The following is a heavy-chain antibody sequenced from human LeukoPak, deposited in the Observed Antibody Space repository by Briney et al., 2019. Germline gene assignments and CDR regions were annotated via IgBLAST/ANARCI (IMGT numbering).Heavy chain of an antibody. CDR1: GFTFDGYA. CDR3: AKNMFQYSSGWYLGMDV. D-gene: IGHD6-19*01. J-gene: IGHJ6*02. CDR2: ISWNSGSI. V-gene: IGHV3-9*01. Sequence: GGSLRLSCAASGFTFDGYAMHWVRQATGKGLEWVSGISWNSGSIGYADSVKGRFTISRDNAKNSLYLQMNSLRAEDTALYYCAKNMFQYSSGWYLGMDVWGQGTTVTVSS.